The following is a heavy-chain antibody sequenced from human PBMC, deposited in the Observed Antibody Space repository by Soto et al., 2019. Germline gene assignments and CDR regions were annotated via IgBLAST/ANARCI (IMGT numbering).Heavy chain of an antibody. CDR1: CYSLRGQG. J-gene: IGHJ6*02. CDR3: AREDIYGWSGESLDV. Sequence: PSETPSLTWGLVCYSLRGQGWKWIRHSPGKGLEXIGELDKSWGNNYNPSLSTRDKIAEDTSKNQFSLTLTSSTAADTAVYYCAREDIYGWSGESLDVRGQGTTVTVS. CDR2: LDKSWGN. V-gene: IGHV4-34*01. D-gene: IGHD6-19*01.